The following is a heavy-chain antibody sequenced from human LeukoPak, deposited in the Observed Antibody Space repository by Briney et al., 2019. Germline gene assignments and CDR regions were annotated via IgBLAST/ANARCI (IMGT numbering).Heavy chain of an antibody. CDR2: INNGAGYT. Sequence: GGPLRLSCQASGFIFTDYAMSWVRQAPGKGLEWVSSINNGAGYTFFADSVKGRFTISRDDSRGMVYLQMNSLTAEDTAVYYCARSGLATCHYWGQGTMVTVSS. CDR1: GFIFTDYA. J-gene: IGHJ4*02. V-gene: IGHV3-23*01. CDR3: ARSGLATCHY. D-gene: IGHD3-10*01.